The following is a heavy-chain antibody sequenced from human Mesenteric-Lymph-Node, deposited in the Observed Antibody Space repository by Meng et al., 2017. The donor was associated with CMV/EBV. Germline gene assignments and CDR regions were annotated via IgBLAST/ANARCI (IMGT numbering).Heavy chain of an antibody. D-gene: IGHD1-14*01. Sequence: GESLKISCAASGFTFSNYVMRWVRQTPGKGLEWVSVISPTGDSTYYADSVKGRFTISRDNSKNSLYLQMNSLRAEDTAIYYCAGGRTEVRATFYDYWGQGSLVTVSS. V-gene: IGHV3-23*01. CDR2: ISPTGDST. CDR1: GFTFSNYV. J-gene: IGHJ4*02. CDR3: AGGRTEVRATFYDY.